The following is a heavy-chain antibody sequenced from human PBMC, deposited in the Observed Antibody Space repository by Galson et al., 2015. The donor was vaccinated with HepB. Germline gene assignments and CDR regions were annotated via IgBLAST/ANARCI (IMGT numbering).Heavy chain of an antibody. CDR1: GGTFSSYA. CDR2: IIPIFGTA. CDR3: ARVAYSSSWYYPNYGMDV. J-gene: IGHJ6*02. V-gene: IGHV1-69*13. D-gene: IGHD6-13*01. Sequence: SVKVSCKASGGTFSSYAISWVRQAPGQGLEWMGGIIPIFGTANYAQKFQGRVTITADESTSTAYMELSSLRSEDTAVYYCARVAYSSSWYYPNYGMDVWGQGTTVTVSS.